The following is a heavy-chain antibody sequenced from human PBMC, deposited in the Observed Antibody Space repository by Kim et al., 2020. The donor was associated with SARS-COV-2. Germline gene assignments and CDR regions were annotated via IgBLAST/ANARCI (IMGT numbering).Heavy chain of an antibody. D-gene: IGHD5-12*01. J-gene: IGHJ6*02. V-gene: IGHV3-9*01. Sequence: GGSLRLSCAASGFTFDDYAMHWVRQAPGKGLEWVSGIRWNSGSIGYADSVKGRFTISRDNAKNTLYLQMNSLRAEDTALYYCAKDMRYSGDYYYGMDVWGQGTTVTVSS. CDR3: AKDMRYSGDYYYGMDV. CDR1: GFTFDDYA. CDR2: IRWNSGSI.